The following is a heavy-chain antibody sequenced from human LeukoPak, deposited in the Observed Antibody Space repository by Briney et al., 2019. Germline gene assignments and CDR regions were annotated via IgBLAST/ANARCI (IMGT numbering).Heavy chain of an antibody. CDR1: ASTFTSYD. CDR2: MNTNSGNT. CDR3: ERGGVQYCSGGSCYSLDWFDP. Sequence: GAAVTVSFKGSASTFTSYDNNWMRQPTAPGLGLVGGMNTNSGNTGYAQKYRGRVTITRKTSIRTAYMKQSSLRSEDARAYYCERGGVQYCSGGSCYSLDWFDPWGQGTLVTVSS. D-gene: IGHD2-15*01. V-gene: IGHV1-8*01. J-gene: IGHJ5*02.